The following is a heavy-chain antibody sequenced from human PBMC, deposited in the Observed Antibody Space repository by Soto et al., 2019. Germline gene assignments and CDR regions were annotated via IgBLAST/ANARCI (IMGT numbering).Heavy chain of an antibody. CDR1: DYTFSTYG. Sequence: ASVKVSCKAFDYTFSTYGVSWARQAPGQGLEWMGWISGYNGKTNYAEKFQGRVTLTTDTSTSSAHMELWSLRSDDTAVYYCAGGPLLASVKVPFGYWGQGTLVTVSS. V-gene: IGHV1-18*04. J-gene: IGHJ4*02. CDR2: ISGYNGKT. CDR3: AGGPLLASVKVPFGY. D-gene: IGHD2-2*03.